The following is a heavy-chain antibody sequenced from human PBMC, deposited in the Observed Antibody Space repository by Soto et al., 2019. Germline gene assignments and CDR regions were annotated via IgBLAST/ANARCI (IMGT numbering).Heavy chain of an antibody. CDR3: AKDRGSGSTSWYNGWFDP. Sequence: ELQLLESGGGLVQPGGSLRLSCVASGFTFSSYAMSWVRQAPGKGLEWVSTISGSGGSTYYADSVKGRFTISRDNSKNTLYLQMNSLRAEDTAVYYCAKDRGSGSTSWYNGWFDPWGQGTLVNVSS. D-gene: IGHD2-2*02. CDR2: ISGSGGST. J-gene: IGHJ5*02. CDR1: GFTFSSYA. V-gene: IGHV3-23*01.